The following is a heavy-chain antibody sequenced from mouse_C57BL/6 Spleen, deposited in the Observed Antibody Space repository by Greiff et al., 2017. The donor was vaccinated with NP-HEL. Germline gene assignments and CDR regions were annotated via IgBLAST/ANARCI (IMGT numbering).Heavy chain of an antibody. D-gene: IGHD1-1*01. CDR1: GYTFTDYY. V-gene: IGHV1-26*01. Sequence: EVQLQQSGPELVKPGASVKISCKASGYTFTDYYMNWVKQSHGKSLEWIGDINPNNGGTSYNQKFKGKATLTVDKSSSTAYMELRSLTSEDSAVYYCARKDSYYYGSSYAWFAYWGQGTLVTVSA. CDR2: INPNNGGT. CDR3: ARKDSYYYGSSYAWFAY. J-gene: IGHJ3*01.